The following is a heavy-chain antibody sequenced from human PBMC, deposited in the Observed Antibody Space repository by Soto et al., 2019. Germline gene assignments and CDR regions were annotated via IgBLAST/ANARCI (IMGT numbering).Heavy chain of an antibody. CDR1: GYRLTNYL. V-gene: IGHV5-51*01. D-gene: IGHD6-19*01. CDR3: ATPGPGVAASF. Sequence: GESLKISCKGSGYRLTNYLIGWVRQMPGKGLEWMGLIYPSDLDTRYSPSFQGQVTISADKSVSTAYLQWNSLKASDTAMYYCATPGPGVAASFWGQGTQVTVSS. CDR2: IYPSDLDT. J-gene: IGHJ4*02.